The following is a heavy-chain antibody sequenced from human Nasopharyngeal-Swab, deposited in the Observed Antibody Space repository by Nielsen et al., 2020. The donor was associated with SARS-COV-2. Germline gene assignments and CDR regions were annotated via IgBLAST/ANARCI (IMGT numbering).Heavy chain of an antibody. Sequence: WIRQPPGKGLEWVSVIYSGGSTYYADSVKGRFTISRDNSKNTLYLQMNSLRAEDTAVYYCASISSRDSSGYGRNLWGQGTLVTVSS. D-gene: IGHD3-22*01. J-gene: IGHJ4*02. CDR2: IYSGGST. CDR3: ASISSRDSSGYGRNL. V-gene: IGHV3-66*01.